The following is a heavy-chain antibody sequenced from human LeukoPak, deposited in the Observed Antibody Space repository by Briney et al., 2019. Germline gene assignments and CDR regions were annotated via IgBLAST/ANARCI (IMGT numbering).Heavy chain of an antibody. CDR3: ARGTPWFDP. CDR1: EFTFSSYG. Sequence: PGGSLRLSWAASEFTFSSYGMHWVRQTPGRGLEWVAFIRYDGSTKYYRDSVKGRFTIARDNTKNSLYLQINSLRAEDTAVYYCARGTPWFDPWGQGTLVTVSS. J-gene: IGHJ5*02. CDR2: IRYDGSTK. V-gene: IGHV3-30*02.